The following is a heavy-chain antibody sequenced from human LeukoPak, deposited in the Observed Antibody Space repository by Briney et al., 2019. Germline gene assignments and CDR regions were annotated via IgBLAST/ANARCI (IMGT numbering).Heavy chain of an antibody. CDR2: IYYSGST. J-gene: IGHJ6*03. CDR1: GGSISSGDYY. D-gene: IGHD2-2*01. CDR3: ARGRKDIVVVPAASPLLYYYYYYMDV. V-gene: IGHV4-30-4*08. Sequence: SETLSLTCTVSGGSISSGDYYWSWIRQPPGKGLEWIGYIYYSGSTYYNPSLKSRVTISVGTSKNQFSLKLSSVTAADTAVYYCARGRKDIVVVPAASPLLYYYYYYMDVWGKGTTVTVSS.